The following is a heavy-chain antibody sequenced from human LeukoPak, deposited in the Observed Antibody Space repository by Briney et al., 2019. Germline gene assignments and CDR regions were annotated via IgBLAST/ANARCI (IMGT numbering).Heavy chain of an antibody. CDR1: GFTFSSYA. D-gene: IGHD1-26*01. Sequence: TGGSLILSCAASGFTFSSYATSWVRQAPGKGLEWVSAISGSGGSTYYADSVKGRFTISRDNSKNTLYLQMNSLRAEDTAVYYCARSFEGEGRHNYWYFDLWGRGTLVTVSS. CDR3: ARSFEGEGRHNYWYFDL. V-gene: IGHV3-23*01. CDR2: ISGSGGST. J-gene: IGHJ2*01.